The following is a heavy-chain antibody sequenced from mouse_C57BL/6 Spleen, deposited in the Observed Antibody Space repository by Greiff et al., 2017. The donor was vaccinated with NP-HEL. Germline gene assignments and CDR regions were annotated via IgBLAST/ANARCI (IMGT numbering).Heavy chain of an antibody. CDR1: GFSLTSYG. J-gene: IGHJ4*01. V-gene: IGHV2-2*01. CDR3: ARKAYDYDGVPYAMDY. CDR2: IWSGGST. Sequence: VQLQQSGPGLVQPSQSLSITCTVSGFSLTSYGVHWVRQSPGKGLEWLGVIWSGGSTDYNAAFISRLSISKDNSKSQVFFKMNSLQADDTAIYYCARKAYDYDGVPYAMDYWGQGTSVTVS. D-gene: IGHD2-4*01.